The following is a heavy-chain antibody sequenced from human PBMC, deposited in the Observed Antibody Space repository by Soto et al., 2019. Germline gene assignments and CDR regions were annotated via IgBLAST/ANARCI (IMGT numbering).Heavy chain of an antibody. V-gene: IGHV4-30-4*01. CDR3: AREKGYISGPKNFDY. Sequence: PSETLSLTCTVSGASISSGDYFWSWIRQSPGKGLQWIGYIYDSGSSCYNPSLKSRVTMSVDTSKNQFSLKLSSVTAADTAVYYCAREKGYISGPKNFDYWGQGTLVTVSS. CDR2: IYDSGSS. CDR1: GASISSGDYF. J-gene: IGHJ4*02. D-gene: IGHD5-12*01.